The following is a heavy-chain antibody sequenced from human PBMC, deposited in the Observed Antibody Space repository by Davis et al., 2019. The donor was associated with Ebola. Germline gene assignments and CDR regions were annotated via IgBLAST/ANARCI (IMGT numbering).Heavy chain of an antibody. Sequence: PGGSLRLSCAASGFTFSSYAMNWVRQAPGKGLEWVSSISSSSSYIYYADSVKGRFTISRDNAKNSLYLQMNSLRAEDTAVYYCARDLRRYGMDVWGQGTTVTVSS. V-gene: IGHV3-21*01. J-gene: IGHJ6*02. CDR2: ISSSSSYI. CDR1: GFTFSSYA. CDR3: ARDLRRYGMDV.